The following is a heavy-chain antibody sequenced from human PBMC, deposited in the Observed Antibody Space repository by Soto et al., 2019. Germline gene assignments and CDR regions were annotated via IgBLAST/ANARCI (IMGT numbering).Heavy chain of an antibody. CDR2: IFYSGGT. CDR3: ARRVVVPAGRDWCYC. Sequence: TLSLTCTVSGGYISTSSYYWAWIRQPPGKGLEWIGDIFYSGGTYYNSSLKSRVTISIDTSKKQFTLRLTAVTAADTAMYFCARRVVVPAGRDWCYCWSPGSLVIVSS. CDR1: GGYISTSSYY. J-gene: IGHJ4*02. V-gene: IGHV4-39*01. D-gene: IGHD2-2*01.